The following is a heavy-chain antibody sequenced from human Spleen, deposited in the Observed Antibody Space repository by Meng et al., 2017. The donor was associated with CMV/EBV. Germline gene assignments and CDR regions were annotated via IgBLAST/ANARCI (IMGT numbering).Heavy chain of an antibody. CDR1: GDSISFSSYY. CDR2: MYYSGSR. J-gene: IGHJ4*02. D-gene: IGHD1-26*01. V-gene: IGHV4-39*07. Sequence: SETLSLTCTVSGDSISFSSYYWAWIRQPPGKGLEWIGTMYYSGSRYYNPSLKSRVTISADTSKNQFSLKLSSVTAADTAVYYCAREVRWELPSIDYWGQGTLVTVSS. CDR3: AREVRWELPSIDY.